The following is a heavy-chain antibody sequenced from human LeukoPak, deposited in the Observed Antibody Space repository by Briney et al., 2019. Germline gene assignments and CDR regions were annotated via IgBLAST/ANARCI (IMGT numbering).Heavy chain of an antibody. CDR1: GGTFSSYA. V-gene: IGHV1-69*13. Sequence: GASVKVSCKASGGTFSSYAISWVRQAPGQGLEWMGGIIPIFGTANYAQKFQGRVTITADESTSTAYMELSSLRSEDTAVYYCARPGGLGELSLSGAFDIWGQGTMVTVSS. J-gene: IGHJ3*02. CDR3: ARPGGLGELSLSGAFDI. CDR2: IIPIFGTA. D-gene: IGHD3-16*02.